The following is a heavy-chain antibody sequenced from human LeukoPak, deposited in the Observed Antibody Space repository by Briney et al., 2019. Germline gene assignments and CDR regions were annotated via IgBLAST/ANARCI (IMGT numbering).Heavy chain of an antibody. Sequence: GGSLRLSCAASGFSFSGYSMNWVRQAPGKGLEWILYISSDGSTIYYADSVKGRFTISRDNSKNTLYLQMNSLRAEDTAVYYCALDKRGYCSSTSCPAYWGQGTLVTVSS. CDR1: GFSFSGYS. CDR3: ALDKRGYCSSTSCPAY. D-gene: IGHD2-2*01. CDR2: ISSDGSTI. V-gene: IGHV3-48*01. J-gene: IGHJ4*02.